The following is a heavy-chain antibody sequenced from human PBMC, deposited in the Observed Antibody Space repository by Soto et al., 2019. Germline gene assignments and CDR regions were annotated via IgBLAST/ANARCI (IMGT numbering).Heavy chain of an antibody. CDR3: VRDSEGSYGYGPFDY. Sequence: GGSLRLSCAASGFTFSSYWMSWVRQAPGKGLEWVANIKQDGSENYYVDSVRGRFTISRDNAKNSLYLQMNSLRAEDTAVYYCVRDSEGSYGYGPFDYWGQGTLVTVSS. CDR2: IKQDGSEN. V-gene: IGHV3-7*03. CDR1: GFTFSSYW. D-gene: IGHD5-18*01. J-gene: IGHJ4*02.